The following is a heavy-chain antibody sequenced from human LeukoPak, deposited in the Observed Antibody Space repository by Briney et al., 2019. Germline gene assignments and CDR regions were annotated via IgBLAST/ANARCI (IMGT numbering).Heavy chain of an antibody. CDR3: ARGEGSYYYALDV. CDR2: INPSSGST. CDR1: GYTFTTYY. J-gene: IGHJ6*02. D-gene: IGHD2-21*01. V-gene: IGHV1-46*01. Sequence: ASVKVSCKASGYTFTTYYMHWVRQAPGQGLDWMGIINPSSGSTSHAQKFQGRVTLTRDTSTTTVYMELSSLRSEDTAVYYCARGEGSYYYALDVWGQGTMVTVSS.